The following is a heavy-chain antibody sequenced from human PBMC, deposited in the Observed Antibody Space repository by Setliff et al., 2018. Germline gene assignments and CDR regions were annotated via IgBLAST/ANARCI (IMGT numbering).Heavy chain of an antibody. CDR2: IKHDGSEK. J-gene: IGHJ4*02. D-gene: IGHD6-13*01. V-gene: IGHV3-7*03. Sequence: PGGSLRLSCVASGFTFSTYWMTWVRQVPRKGLEYVASIKHDGSEKYYVDSVKGRFTISRDNAENSLYLQMDIPRVEDTAIYYCARAAAPAGGRVYYDLWGQGTLVTVSS. CDR1: GFTFSTYW. CDR3: ARAAAPAGGRVYYDL.